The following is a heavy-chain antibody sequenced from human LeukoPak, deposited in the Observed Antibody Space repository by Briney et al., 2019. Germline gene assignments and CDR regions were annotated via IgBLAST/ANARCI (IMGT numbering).Heavy chain of an antibody. Sequence: ASVKVSCKASGYTFTSYGISWVRQAPGQGLEWMGWISAYNGNTNYAQKFQGRVTITADESTSTAYMELSSLRSEDTAVYYCARDRGDYGDYAGSVYYGMDVWGQGTTVTVSS. CDR2: ISAYNGNT. CDR3: ARDRGDYGDYAGSVYYGMDV. D-gene: IGHD4-17*01. V-gene: IGHV1-18*01. J-gene: IGHJ6*02. CDR1: GYTFTSYG.